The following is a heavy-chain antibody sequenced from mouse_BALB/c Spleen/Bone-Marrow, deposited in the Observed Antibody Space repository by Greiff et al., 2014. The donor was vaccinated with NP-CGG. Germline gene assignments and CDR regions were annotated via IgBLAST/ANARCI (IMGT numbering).Heavy chain of an antibody. CDR2: IDPANGNT. CDR3: ASYRYGWYFDV. CDR1: GFNIKDTY. V-gene: IGHV14-3*02. J-gene: IGHJ1*01. Sequence: EVQLQQSGAELVKPGASVKLSCTAPGFNIKDTYMHWVKQRPEQGLEWIGRIDPANGNTKYDPKFQGKATITADTSSNTAYLQLSSLTSVDTAVYYCASYRYGWYFDVWGAGTTVTVSS. D-gene: IGHD2-14*01.